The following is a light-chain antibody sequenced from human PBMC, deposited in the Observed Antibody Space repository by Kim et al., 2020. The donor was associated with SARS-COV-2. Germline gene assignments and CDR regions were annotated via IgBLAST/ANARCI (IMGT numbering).Light chain of an antibody. Sequence: FAGERAALSSRASQSVSIYVAWYQHKPGQAPRLLIYDASNRATGIPARFSGSGSGTDFTLTISSLESEDFAVYYCQQRSNWPPWTFGQGTKVDIK. J-gene: IGKJ1*01. CDR1: QSVSIY. CDR2: DAS. CDR3: QQRSNWPPWT. V-gene: IGKV3-11*01.